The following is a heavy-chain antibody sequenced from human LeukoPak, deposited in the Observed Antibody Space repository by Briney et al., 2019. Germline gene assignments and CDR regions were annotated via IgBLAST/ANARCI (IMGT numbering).Heavy chain of an antibody. CDR1: GFTFSSYD. Sequence: GGSLRLSCAASGFTFSSYDMHWVRQATGKGLEWVSAIGTAGVTYYPGSVKGRFTISRENAKNSLYLQMNSLRAGDTAVYYCARAHSGYSGYETTFDYWGQGTLVTVSS. CDR3: ARAHSGYSGYETTFDY. CDR2: IGTAGVT. J-gene: IGHJ4*02. D-gene: IGHD5-12*01. V-gene: IGHV3-13*04.